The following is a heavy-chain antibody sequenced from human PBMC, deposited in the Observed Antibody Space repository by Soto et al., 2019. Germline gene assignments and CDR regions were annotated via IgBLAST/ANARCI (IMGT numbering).Heavy chain of an antibody. Sequence: QVQLVQSGAEMKEPGSSVKVSCKTSGGTFSSSAISWLRQAPGQGLEWMGGIIPLFRTPDYAQKFQGRVTIAADESTSTAYMELSSLRSEDTAVYYCARDNDRLQLGGNYYYSLAVWGQGTTITVSS. CDR3: ARDNDRLQLGGNYYYSLAV. CDR1: GGTFSSSA. J-gene: IGHJ6*02. D-gene: IGHD4-4*01. V-gene: IGHV1-69*12. CDR2: IIPLFRTP.